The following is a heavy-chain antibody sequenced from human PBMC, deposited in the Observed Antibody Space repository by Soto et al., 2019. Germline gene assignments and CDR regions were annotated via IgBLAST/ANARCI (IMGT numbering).Heavy chain of an antibody. J-gene: IGHJ4*02. D-gene: IGHD2-15*01. CDR1: GYTCTSYG. V-gene: IGHV1-18*01. CDR3: ARDEGPHIYCSGGSCYSSSY. Sequence: QVQLVQSGAEVKKPGASVKVSCKASGYTCTSYGISRVRQAPGQGLEGMGWISAYNGNTTYAQKRQGRVTMTTDKSTSTAYMELRSRRSDDTAVYYCARDEGPHIYCSGGSCYSSSYWGQGTLVTVSS. CDR2: ISAYNGNT.